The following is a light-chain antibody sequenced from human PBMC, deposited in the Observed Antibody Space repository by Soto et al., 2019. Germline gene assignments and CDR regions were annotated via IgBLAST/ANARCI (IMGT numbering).Light chain of an antibody. Sequence: QSALTQPASVSGSPGQSITISCTGTSSDVGGYNYVSWFQQRPGKAPKLKIYEVSNRPSGVSNRFSGSKSGYTASLTISELQAEDEADYYCTSFTSSNTWVFGGGTKLTVL. CDR1: SSDVGGYNY. CDR2: EVS. V-gene: IGLV2-14*03. J-gene: IGLJ3*02. CDR3: TSFTSSNTWV.